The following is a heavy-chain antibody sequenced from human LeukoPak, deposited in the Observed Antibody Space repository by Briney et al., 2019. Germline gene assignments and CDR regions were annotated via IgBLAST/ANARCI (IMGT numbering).Heavy chain of an antibody. D-gene: IGHD6-19*01. J-gene: IGHJ4*02. CDR3: ARASYSSGWFDY. CDR1: SGSISSYY. Sequence: PSETLSLTCTVSSGSISSYYWSWIRQPPGKGLEWIGYIYYSGSTNYNPSLKSRVTISVDTSKNQFSLKPSSVTAADTAVYYCARASYSSGWFDYWGQGTLVTVSS. V-gene: IGHV4-59*01. CDR2: IYYSGST.